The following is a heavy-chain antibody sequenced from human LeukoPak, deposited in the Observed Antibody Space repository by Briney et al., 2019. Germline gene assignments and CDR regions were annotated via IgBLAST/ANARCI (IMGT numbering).Heavy chain of an antibody. V-gene: IGHV1-46*01. CDR1: GYTFTSYY. CDR2: INPSGGST. J-gene: IGHJ6*03. D-gene: IGHD2-2*02. Sequence: ASVKVSCKASGYTFTSYYMHWVRQAPGEGLEWMGIINPSGGSTSYAQKFQGRVTMTRDRSTSTVYMELSSLRSEDTAVYYCARVAAEVVGVPGAIGFGWLRRDYYYMDVWGKGTTVTVSS. CDR3: ARVAAEVVGVPGAIGFGWLRRDYYYMDV.